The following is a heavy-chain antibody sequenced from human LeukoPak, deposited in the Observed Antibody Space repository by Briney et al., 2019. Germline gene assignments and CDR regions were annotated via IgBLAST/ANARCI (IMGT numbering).Heavy chain of an antibody. V-gene: IGHV3-11*03. CDR2: ISSSSSYT. D-gene: IGHD6-13*01. CDR3: ASTQGYSSSWTAEYFQH. J-gene: IGHJ1*01. Sequence: PGGSLRLSCAASGFTFSDYYMSWIRQAPGKGLEWVSYISSSSSYTNYADSVKGRFTISRDNAKNSLYLQMNSLRAEDTAVYYCASTQGYSSSWTAEYFQHWGQGTLVTVSS. CDR1: GFTFSDYY.